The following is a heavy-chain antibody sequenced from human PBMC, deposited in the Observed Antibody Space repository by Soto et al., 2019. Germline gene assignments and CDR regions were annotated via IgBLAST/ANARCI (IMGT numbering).Heavy chain of an antibody. CDR3: ARSITVFYYCDN. CDR1: GASLSDYY. V-gene: IGHV4-34*01. D-gene: IGHD4-17*01. CDR2: INPSGGT. Sequence: QVQLKQWGTGLLKTSETLSLTCAVYGASLSDYYWRWIRQPPWKGLEWIGEINPSGGTNYNPFLKSRVTILVDTSNKQVSLKLNSVTAADTAVYFCARSITVFYYCDNWGKGTPVTVSS. J-gene: IGHJ4*02.